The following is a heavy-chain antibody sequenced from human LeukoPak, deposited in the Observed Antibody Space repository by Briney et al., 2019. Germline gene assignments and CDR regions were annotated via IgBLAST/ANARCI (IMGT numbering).Heavy chain of an antibody. Sequence: PGRSLRLSCAASGFTFSSYGMHWVRQAPRKGLEWVAVIWYDGSNKYYADSVKGRFTISRDNSKNTLYLHMNGRRAEDTAVYYCARDVSDHAFVIWGEGTMVTVSS. CDR3: ARDVSDHAFVI. J-gene: IGHJ3*02. CDR2: IWYDGSNK. V-gene: IGHV3-33*01. D-gene: IGHD5/OR15-5a*01. CDR1: GFTFSSYG.